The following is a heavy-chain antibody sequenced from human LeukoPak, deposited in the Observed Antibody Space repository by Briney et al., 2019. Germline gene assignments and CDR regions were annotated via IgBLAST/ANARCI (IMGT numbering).Heavy chain of an antibody. D-gene: IGHD3-10*01. CDR1: GYTFTGYY. V-gene: IGHV1-2*02. CDR2: INPNSGGT. CDR3: ASRTCLWFGELSLHYYYYYGMDV. J-gene: IGHJ6*01. Sequence: ASVKVSCKASGYTFTGYYMHWVRQAPGQGLEWMGWINPNSGGTNYAQKFQGRVTMTRDTSISTAYMELSRLRSDDTAVYYCASRTCLWFGELSLHYYYYYGMDVWGQGTTVTVSS.